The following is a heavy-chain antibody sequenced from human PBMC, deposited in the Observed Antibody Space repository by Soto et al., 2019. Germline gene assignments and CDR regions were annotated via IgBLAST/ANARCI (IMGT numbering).Heavy chain of an antibody. CDR1: ADTFANFG. CDR3: ATVLISNNEGPTPFDV. D-gene: IGHD2-21*01. J-gene: IGHJ4*01. V-gene: IGHV1-18*01. Sequence: GASVKVSCKASADTFANFGISWLRQAPGQGLEWLGWVNSNNGTTNYAQDFQGRATITTFTSTSTAYLDLRSLRSDDTAVYFCATVLISNNEGPTPFDVWGQGTLVTVSS. CDR2: VNSNNGTT.